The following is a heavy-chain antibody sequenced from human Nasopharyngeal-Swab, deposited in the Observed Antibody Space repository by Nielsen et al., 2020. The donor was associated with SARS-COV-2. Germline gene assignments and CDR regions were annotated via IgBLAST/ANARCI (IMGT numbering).Heavy chain of an antibody. J-gene: IGHJ4*02. V-gene: IGHV4-39*01. D-gene: IGHD3-22*01. CDR3: ARQDYYDRGFDY. Sequence: WIRQPPGKGLEGIGSIYYSGSTYYNPSLKSRVTISVDTSKNQFSLKLSSVTAADTAVYYCARQDYYDRGFDYWGQGTLVTVSS. CDR2: IYYSGST.